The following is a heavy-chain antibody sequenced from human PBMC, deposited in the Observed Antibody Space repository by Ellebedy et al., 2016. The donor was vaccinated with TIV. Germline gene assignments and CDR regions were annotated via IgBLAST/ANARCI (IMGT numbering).Heavy chain of an antibody. Sequence: GSLRLSXSVSGDSITNYYWTWIRQPPGKGLEWIGFVHYRGSSNYNPSLKSRATISLDTSKKQFSLTVSSVTTEDTAVYCCAGDRMYYYDSSGSYSYYAMDVWGQGTTVTVSS. D-gene: IGHD3-22*01. CDR1: GDSITNYY. V-gene: IGHV4-59*01. CDR2: VHYRGSS. J-gene: IGHJ6*02. CDR3: AGDRMYYYDSSGSYSYYAMDV.